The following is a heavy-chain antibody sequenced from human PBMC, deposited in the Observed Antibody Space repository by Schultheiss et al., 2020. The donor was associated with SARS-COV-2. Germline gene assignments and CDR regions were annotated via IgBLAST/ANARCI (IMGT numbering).Heavy chain of an antibody. D-gene: IGHD5-24*01. J-gene: IGHJ3*02. V-gene: IGHV3-72*01. Sequence: GGSLRLSCAASGFTFSENYMDWVRQAPGKGLEWVGRIRNKANSHTTEYAASVKGRFTISRDDSKNSLYLQMNSLKTEDTAVYYCARNRRMATKKDAFDIWGQGTTVTVSS. CDR2: IRNKANSHTT. CDR3: ARNRRMATKKDAFDI. CDR1: GFTFSENY.